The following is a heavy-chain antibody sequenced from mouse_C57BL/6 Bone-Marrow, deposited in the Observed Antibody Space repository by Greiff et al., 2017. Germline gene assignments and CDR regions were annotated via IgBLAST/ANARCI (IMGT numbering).Heavy chain of an antibody. D-gene: IGHD2-3*01. J-gene: IGHJ2*01. Sequence: VQLQQSDAELVKPGASVKISCKVSGYTFTDHTIHWMKQRPEQGLEWIGYIYPRDGSTKYNEKFKGKATLTADKSYSPAYMQLNSQTSEYSAVYVCARRSLCDGYYGCFDYWGQGTTLTVSS. CDR3: ARRSLCDGYYGCFDY. CDR2: IYPRDGST. CDR1: GYTFTDHT. V-gene: IGHV1-78*01.